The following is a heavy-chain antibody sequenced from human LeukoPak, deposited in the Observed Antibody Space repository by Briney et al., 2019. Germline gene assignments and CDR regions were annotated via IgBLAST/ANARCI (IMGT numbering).Heavy chain of an antibody. CDR1: GYSISSGY. D-gene: IGHD2-21*02. J-gene: IGHJ5*02. Sequence: SETLSLTCGVSGYSISSGYWAWSRQPPGKGLEWIASIYHSGTTYSNPSLQSRVTLSVDTSRNQFSLKLSAVTAADTAVYYCVRDPAMTFNWFDPWGQGTLVIVSS. CDR3: VRDPAMTFNWFDP. V-gene: IGHV4-38-2*02. CDR2: IYHSGTT.